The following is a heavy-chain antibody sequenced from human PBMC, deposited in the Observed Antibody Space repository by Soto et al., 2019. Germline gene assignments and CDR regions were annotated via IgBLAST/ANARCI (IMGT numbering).Heavy chain of an antibody. D-gene: IGHD3-22*01. CDR2: ISGSGGST. Sequence: GGSLRLSCAASGFTFSSYAMSWVRQAPGKGLEWVSAISGSGGSTYYADSVKGRFTISRDNSKNTLYLQMNSLRAEDTAVYYCAKDRDSSGYYNWFDPWGQGTLVTVSS. CDR1: GFTFSSYA. V-gene: IGHV3-23*01. CDR3: AKDRDSSGYYNWFDP. J-gene: IGHJ5*02.